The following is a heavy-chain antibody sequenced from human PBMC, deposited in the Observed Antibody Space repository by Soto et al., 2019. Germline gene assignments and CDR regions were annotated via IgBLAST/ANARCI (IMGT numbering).Heavy chain of an antibody. CDR1: DHLFNNHW. Sequence: GESQRLSYRGPDHLFNNHWIGWVRQTPGKGLEWMGLIFTRDSETKTSPSFQGHVSFSVDNSINTVYLQWTSLKTTDTGIYFCARGYFDSGHGYDLWGQGTLVTVSS. D-gene: IGHD3-10*01. CDR3: ARGYFDSGHGYDL. V-gene: IGHV5-51*01. CDR2: IFTRDSET. J-gene: IGHJ5*02.